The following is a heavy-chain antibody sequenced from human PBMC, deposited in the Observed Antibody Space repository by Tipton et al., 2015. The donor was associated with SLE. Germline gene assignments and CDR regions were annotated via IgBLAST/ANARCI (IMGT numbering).Heavy chain of an antibody. V-gene: IGHV4-39*07. Sequence: TLSLTCTVSGGSISSSSYSWAWIRQPPGKGLEWIGSLSYSGSTYYNPSLKSRVTISVDTSKNQFSLKLSSVTAAGTAVYYCARLHTVMIKTFDPWGQGTLVTVSS. J-gene: IGHJ5*02. CDR2: LSYSGST. D-gene: IGHD4-11*01. CDR3: ARLHTVMIKTFDP. CDR1: GGSISSSSYS.